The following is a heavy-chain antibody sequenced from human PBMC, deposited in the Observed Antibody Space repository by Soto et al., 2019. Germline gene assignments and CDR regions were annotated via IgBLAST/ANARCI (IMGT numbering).Heavy chain of an antibody. D-gene: IGHD6-13*01. Sequence: EVQLLESGGDLVQPGGSLRLSCEVSGFPFSSYGVSWVRQAPGKGLEWVSSIGTSGTNTYYTDSVKGRFTISRDNSRNTLYLQMNSLRAGDTAVYYCAQLLAAAGTGGWGQGTLVTVSS. V-gene: IGHV3-23*01. J-gene: IGHJ4*02. CDR2: IGTSGTNT. CDR3: AQLLAAAGTGG. CDR1: GFPFSSYG.